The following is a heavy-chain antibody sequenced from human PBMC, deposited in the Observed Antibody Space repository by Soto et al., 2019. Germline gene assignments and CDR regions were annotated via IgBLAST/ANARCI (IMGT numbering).Heavy chain of an antibody. J-gene: IGHJ4*02. V-gene: IGHV1-69*12. CDR2: IIPIFGTA. D-gene: IGHD5-18*01. CDR1: GGTFSSNA. Sequence: QVQLVQSGAEVKKPGSSVKVTCKASGGTFSSNAISWVRQAPGQGLEWMGGIIPIFGTAHYAQKLQGRVTISADESTSTASMELSSLKSDDTAVYYCATGGRGYISASRFYFEVWGQGTLVTVSS. CDR3: ATGGRGYISASRFYFEV.